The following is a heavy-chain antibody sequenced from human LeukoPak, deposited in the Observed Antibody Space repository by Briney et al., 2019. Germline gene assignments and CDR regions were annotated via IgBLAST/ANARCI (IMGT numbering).Heavy chain of an antibody. Sequence: PWASVKVSCKASGGTFSSYAISWVRQAPGQGLEWMGGIIPIFGTANYAQKFQGRGTITADESTSTAYMELSSLRSEDTAVYYCASRYCSGGSCYLTFDYWGQGTLVTVSS. CDR1: GGTFSSYA. CDR2: IIPIFGTA. J-gene: IGHJ4*02. CDR3: ASRYCSGGSCYLTFDY. D-gene: IGHD2-15*01. V-gene: IGHV1-69*13.